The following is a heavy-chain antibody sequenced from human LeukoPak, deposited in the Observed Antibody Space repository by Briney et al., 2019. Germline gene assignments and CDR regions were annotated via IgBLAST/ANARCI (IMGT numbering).Heavy chain of an antibody. CDR1: GFSFNFYG. V-gene: IGHV3-21*04. CDR3: AKSYCSSTSCYYNV. CDR2: ISSSSSYI. J-gene: IGHJ4*02. D-gene: IGHD2-2*01. Sequence: PGGSLRLSCAGSGFSFNFYGLNWVRQAPGKGLEWVSSISSSSSYITYADSVKGRFTISRDNSKNTLYLQMNSLRAEDTAVYYCAKSYCSSTSCYYNVWGQGTLVTVSS.